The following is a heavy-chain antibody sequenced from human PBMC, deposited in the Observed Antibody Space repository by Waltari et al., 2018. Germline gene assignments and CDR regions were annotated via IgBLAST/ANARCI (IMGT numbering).Heavy chain of an antibody. J-gene: IGHJ5*02. V-gene: IGHV4-39*07. CDR3: ARDPTKGVYNSFDP. CDR1: GDSRMYNLYY. Sequence: QPQLQESGPRLVKPSETLSHTCSVSGDSRMYNLYYWGWSRQPPGKGLEWIGSIYYHGTPHYHSSLNGRVTISLDPTRYHFSLEINSMTAADTAVYYCARDPTKGVYNSFDPCGQGILVTVSA. D-gene: IGHD3-10*01. CDR2: IYYHGTP.